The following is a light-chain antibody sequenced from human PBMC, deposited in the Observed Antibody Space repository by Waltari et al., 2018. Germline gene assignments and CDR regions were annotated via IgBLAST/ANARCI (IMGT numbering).Light chain of an antibody. Sequence: DIVLTQSPGTASLSPGARVTLSCRASQTVGSSSLAWYQQKPGQAPRLVIYRASRRATGFPDRFSGSGSGTEFSLTISRLEPEDFAVYYCQQHGTLPATFGQGTKVEIK. CDR2: RAS. CDR3: QQHGTLPAT. CDR1: QTVGSSS. V-gene: IGKV3-20*01. J-gene: IGKJ1*01.